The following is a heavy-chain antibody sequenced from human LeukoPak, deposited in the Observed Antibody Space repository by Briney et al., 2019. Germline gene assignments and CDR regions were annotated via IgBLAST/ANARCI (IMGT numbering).Heavy chain of an antibody. CDR3: ARDLVTTSPPYYYYTDV. Sequence: ASVKVSCKASGYTFTSYGISWVRQAPGQGLEWMGWISAYNGNTNYAQKLQGRVTMTTDTSTSTAYMELRSLRSDDTAVYYCARDLVTTSPPYYYYTDVWGKGTTVTVSS. V-gene: IGHV1-18*01. D-gene: IGHD4-17*01. J-gene: IGHJ6*03. CDR1: GYTFTSYG. CDR2: ISAYNGNT.